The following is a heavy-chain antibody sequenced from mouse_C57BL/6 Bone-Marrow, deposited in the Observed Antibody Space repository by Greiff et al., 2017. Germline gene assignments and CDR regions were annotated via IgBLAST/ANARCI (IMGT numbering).Heavy chain of an antibody. CDR1: GFSFTSYG. CDR3: ARDYGYYAMDY. J-gene: IGHJ4*01. V-gene: IGHV2-2*01. D-gene: IGHD1-1*02. Sequence: VMLVESGPGLVQPSQSLSISCTVSGFSFTSYGVHWVRQSPGKGLEWLGVIWSGGSTDYNAAFISRLSISKDNPKSQVFFKMNSLQADDTAIYYCARDYGYYAMDYWGQGTSVTVSS. CDR2: IWSGGST.